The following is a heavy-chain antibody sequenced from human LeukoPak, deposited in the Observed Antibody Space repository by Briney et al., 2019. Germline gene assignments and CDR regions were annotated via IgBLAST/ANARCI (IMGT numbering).Heavy chain of an antibody. CDR1: GFTFSSYA. D-gene: IGHD2-15*01. J-gene: IGHJ3*02. Sequence: GGSLRLSCAGSGFTFSSYAMSWVRQAPGKGLEWVSAISGSGGRSYYADSVKGRFTISRDNSKSTLYLQMNSLRAEDTAIYFCAIEDITFLFAFDIWGQGTLVTVSS. V-gene: IGHV3-23*01. CDR2: ISGSGGRS. CDR3: AIEDITFLFAFDI.